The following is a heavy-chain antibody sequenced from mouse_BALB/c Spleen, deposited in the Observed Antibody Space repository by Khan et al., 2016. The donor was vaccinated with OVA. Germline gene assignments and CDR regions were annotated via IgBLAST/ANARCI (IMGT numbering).Heavy chain of an antibody. V-gene: IGHV1-4*01. Sequence: QVQLQQSGAELARPGASVKMSCKASGYTFTTYTIHWVKQRPGQGLEWIGYIIPSNDYTNYNQKFKDRATLTADKSSSTAYMQLSSLTYEDSAVYYGAREGAYYRSDGWFAYWGQGTLVTVSA. CDR1: GYTFTTYT. CDR2: IIPSNDYT. J-gene: IGHJ3*01. CDR3: AREGAYYRSDGWFAY. D-gene: IGHD2-14*01.